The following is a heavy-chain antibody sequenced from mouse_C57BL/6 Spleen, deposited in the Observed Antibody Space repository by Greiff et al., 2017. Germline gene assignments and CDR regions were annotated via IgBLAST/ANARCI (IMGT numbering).Heavy chain of an antibody. CDR2: ISLKSDSYAT. J-gene: IGHJ2*01. D-gene: IGHD2-4*01. CDR1: GFTFSNYW. CDR3: ALYDYDVFDY. Sequence: EVKVEESGGGLVQPAGSMKLSCVASGFTFSNYWMNWVRQSPEQGLEWVAQISLKSDSYATHYAESVKGRLTISRDDSKSSVYLQMNNLRAEDTGIYYCALYDYDVFDYWGQGTTLTVSS. V-gene: IGHV6-3*01.